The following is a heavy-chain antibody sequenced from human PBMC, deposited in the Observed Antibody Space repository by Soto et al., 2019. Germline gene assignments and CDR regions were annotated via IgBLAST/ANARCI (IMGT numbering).Heavy chain of an antibody. J-gene: IGHJ4*02. Sequence: QVQLQESGPGLVKPSQTLSLTCNVSGGSISSGDYYWSWIRQPPGEGLEWIGYIYYSGSTYYNPSLKSRVTISVDTSKNQFSLKLSSVTAADTAVYYCARDADIVVVPAANRDYNFDYWGQGTLVTVSS. D-gene: IGHD2-2*01. V-gene: IGHV4-30-4*01. CDR3: ARDADIVVVPAANRDYNFDY. CDR1: GGSISSGDYY. CDR2: IYYSGST.